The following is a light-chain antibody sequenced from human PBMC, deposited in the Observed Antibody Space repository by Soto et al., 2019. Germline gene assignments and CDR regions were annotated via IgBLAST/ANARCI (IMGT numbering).Light chain of an antibody. CDR3: QQYLDWPRT. Sequence: EIVLTQSPGTLSLSPGQGATLSCRASQSLSSIYLAWYQQKPGQAPRLLIYGASNRATGVPDGFSGSGSGTVFTLTISSLQSDDFAVYYCQQYLDWPRTFGQGTKVDIK. CDR2: GAS. CDR1: QSLSSIY. J-gene: IGKJ1*01. V-gene: IGKV3-15*01.